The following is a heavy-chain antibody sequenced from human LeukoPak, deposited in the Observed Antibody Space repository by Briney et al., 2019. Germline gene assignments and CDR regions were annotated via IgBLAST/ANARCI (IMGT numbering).Heavy chain of an antibody. J-gene: IGHJ4*02. CDR3: AKVETSGGANCYALDY. D-gene: IGHD2-2*01. CDR1: GFTFSSYA. CDR2: ISYDGSDK. V-gene: IGHV3-30*04. Sequence: PGRSLRLSCAASGFTFSSYAVHWVRQAPGKGLEWVAVISYDGSDKYYADSVKGRFTISRDNSQNTLYLQMNSLSAEDTAVYYCAKVETSGGANCYALDYWGQRTLVTVSS.